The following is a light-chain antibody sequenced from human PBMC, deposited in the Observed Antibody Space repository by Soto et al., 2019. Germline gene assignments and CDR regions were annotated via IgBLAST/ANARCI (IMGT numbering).Light chain of an antibody. CDR3: CSYAGSSTHVV. CDR2: AGS. V-gene: IGLV2-23*01. Sequence: QSALTHRASVSGSPGPSLPISCTGTSSDVGSYNLVSWYPQHPGKAPKLMIYAGSKRPSGVSNRSSGSKSGNTASLTLSGLQAEDEADYCCCSYAGSSTHVVFGGGTKLTVL. CDR1: SSDVGSYNL. J-gene: IGLJ2*01.